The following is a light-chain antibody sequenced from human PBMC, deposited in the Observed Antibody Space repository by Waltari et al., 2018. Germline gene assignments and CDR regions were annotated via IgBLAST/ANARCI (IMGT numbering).Light chain of an antibody. CDR2: SNN. V-gene: IGLV1-44*01. Sequence: QSVLTQPPSASGTPGPPVTISCSGLSSNIGVQTVNWYPPVPGTAPKLLIYSNNQRPSGVPDRFSGSKSGTSASLAISGLQSEDEAVYYCAPWDNSLNGPVFGGGTKLTVL. J-gene: IGLJ2*01. CDR1: SSNIGVQT. CDR3: APWDNSLNGPV.